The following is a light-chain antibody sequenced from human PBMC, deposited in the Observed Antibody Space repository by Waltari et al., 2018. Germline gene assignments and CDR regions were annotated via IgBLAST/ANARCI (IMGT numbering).Light chain of an antibody. CDR2: EVS. CDR3: SSYADNTLV. J-gene: IGLJ3*02. Sequence: QPALPQPPSASGSPGQSVTTPCTGPSSDHFSWFQHHPGKAPKLMIYEVSKRPSGVPDRFSGSKSGNTASLTVSGLQADDEAHYYCSSYADNTLVFGGGTKLTVL. V-gene: IGLV2-8*01. CDR1: SSDH.